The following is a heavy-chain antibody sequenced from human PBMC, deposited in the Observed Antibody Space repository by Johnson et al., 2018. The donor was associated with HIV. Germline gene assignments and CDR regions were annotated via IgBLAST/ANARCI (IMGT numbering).Heavy chain of an antibody. CDR1: GFTFSTYW. CDR3: VKDNPGVSHAFDI. D-gene: IGHD1-14*01. Sequence: VQVVESGGGLVQPGGSLRLSCEGSGFTFSTYWMSWLRQAPGKGLGWVANIKQDGSEPYYADSVKGRFSISRDKSRNSLYLQMNSLRAEDTAVYYCVKDNPGVSHAFDIWGQGTMVTVSS. J-gene: IGHJ3*02. CDR2: IKQDGSEP. V-gene: IGHV3-7*01.